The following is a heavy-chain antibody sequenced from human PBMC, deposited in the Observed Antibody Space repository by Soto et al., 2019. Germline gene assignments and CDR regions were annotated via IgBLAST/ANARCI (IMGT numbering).Heavy chain of an antibody. J-gene: IGHJ4*02. D-gene: IGHD2-21*01. Sequence: EEQLFESGGGLAQPGGSLRLSCAASGFTFRGYAMSWVRQAPGKGPEWVSGISGSGDSTYHAKSVKGRFIISRDNSKNTLYLEINSLRAEDTAVYYCAKAYGASHSPFDCWGQGTLVAVSS. CDR3: AKAYGASHSPFDC. CDR1: GFTFRGYA. CDR2: ISGSGDST. V-gene: IGHV3-23*01.